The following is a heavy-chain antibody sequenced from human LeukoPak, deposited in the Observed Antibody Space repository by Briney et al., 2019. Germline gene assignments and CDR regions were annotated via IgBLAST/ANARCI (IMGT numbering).Heavy chain of an antibody. J-gene: IGHJ4*02. CDR1: GITLSNYG. CDR2: NT. D-gene: IGHD3-22*01. V-gene: IGHV3-23*01. CDR3: AKRGVVIRVILVGFHKQAYYFDS. Sequence: GGSLRLSCAVSGITLSNYGMSWVRQAPGKGLEWDAGNTNYADSVKGRFTISRDNPKNTLYLQMNSLRAEDTAVYFCAKRGVVIRVILVGFHKQAYYFDSWGQGALVTVSS.